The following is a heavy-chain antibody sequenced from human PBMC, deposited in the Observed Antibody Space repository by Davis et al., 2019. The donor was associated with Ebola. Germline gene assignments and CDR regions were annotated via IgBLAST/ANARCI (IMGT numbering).Heavy chain of an antibody. Sequence: MPSETLSLTCTVSGGSISSGGYYWSWIRQHPGKGLEWIGYIYYSGSTYYNPSLKSRVTISVDTSKNQFSLKLSSVTAADTAVYYCARSAADDFWSGYYLGMDVWGQGTTVTVSS. CDR2: IYYSGST. V-gene: IGHV4-31*03. D-gene: IGHD3-3*01. J-gene: IGHJ6*02. CDR3: ARSAADDFWSGYYLGMDV. CDR1: GGSISSGGYY.